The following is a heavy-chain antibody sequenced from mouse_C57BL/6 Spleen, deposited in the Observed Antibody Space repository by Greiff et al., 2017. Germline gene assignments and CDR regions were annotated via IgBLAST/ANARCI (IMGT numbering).Heavy chain of an antibody. CDR2: IWGGGST. D-gene: IGHD2-5*01. CDR3: AKHTYYSNYGAMDY. V-gene: IGHV2-9*01. CDR1: GFSLTSSG. J-gene: IGHJ4*01. Sequence: QVQLQESGPGLVAPSQSLSITCTVSGFSLTSSGVDWVRQPPGQGLEWLGVIWGGGSTNYNSALVSRLSISKDNSTSQVSLTMNMLQTDDTAMYNCAKHTYYSNYGAMDYWGQGTSVTVSS.